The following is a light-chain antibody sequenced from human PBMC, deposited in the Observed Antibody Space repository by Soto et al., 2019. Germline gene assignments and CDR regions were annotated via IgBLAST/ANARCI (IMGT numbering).Light chain of an antibody. CDR3: QQRSNWPPWT. CDR1: QSVYNN. Sequence: EIVMTQSPATLSVSPGERATLSCRASQSVYNNLAWYQQKPGQAPRLLIHGASTRATGIPARFSGVGSGTEFTLTISSLQSEDFAVYYCQQRSNWPPWTFGQGTKVDIK. CDR2: GAS. J-gene: IGKJ1*01. V-gene: IGKV3-15*01.